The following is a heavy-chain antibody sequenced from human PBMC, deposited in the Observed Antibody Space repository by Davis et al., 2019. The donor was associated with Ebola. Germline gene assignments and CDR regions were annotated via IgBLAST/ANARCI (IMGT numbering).Heavy chain of an antibody. CDR3: TTFGYYYDSSGYYYGAFDI. CDR1: GFTFSNAW. D-gene: IGHD3-22*01. Sequence: GESLKISCAASGFTFSNAWMSWVRQAPGKGLEWVGRIKSKTDGGTTDYAAPVKGRFTISRDDSKNTLYLQMNSLKTEDTAVYYCTTFGYYYDSSGYYYGAFDIWGQGTMVTVSS. CDR2: IKSKTDGGTT. J-gene: IGHJ3*02. V-gene: IGHV3-15*01.